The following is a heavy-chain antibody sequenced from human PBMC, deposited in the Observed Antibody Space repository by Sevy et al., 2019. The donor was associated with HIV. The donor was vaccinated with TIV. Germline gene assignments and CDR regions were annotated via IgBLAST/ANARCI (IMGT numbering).Heavy chain of an antibody. CDR3: AREGAAVTTRGSYAFDI. Sequence: GSLRLSCAASGFTFSSYSMNWVRQAPGKGLEWVSSISSSSSYIYYADSVKGRFTISRDNAKNSLYLQMNSLRAEDTAVYYCAREGAAVTTRGSYAFDIWGQGTMVTVSS. CDR1: GFTFSSYS. V-gene: IGHV3-21*01. CDR2: ISSSSSYI. J-gene: IGHJ3*02. D-gene: IGHD4-17*01.